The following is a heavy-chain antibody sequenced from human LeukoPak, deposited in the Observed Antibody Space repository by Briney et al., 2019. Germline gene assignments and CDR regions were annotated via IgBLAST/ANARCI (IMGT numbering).Heavy chain of an antibody. V-gene: IGHV3-9*01. J-gene: IGHJ4*02. Sequence: GGSLRLSCAASGFTFDDYAMHWVRQAPGKGLEWVSGISWNSGSIGYADSVKGRFTISRDNAKNSLYLQMNSLGAEDTAVYYCAKERVPYYYDSSGYPFGYWGQGTLVTVSS. CDR3: AKERVPYYYDSSGYPFGY. CDR1: GFTFDDYA. CDR2: ISWNSGSI. D-gene: IGHD3-22*01.